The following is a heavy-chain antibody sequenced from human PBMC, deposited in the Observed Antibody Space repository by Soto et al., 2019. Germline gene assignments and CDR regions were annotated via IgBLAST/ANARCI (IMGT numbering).Heavy chain of an antibody. Sequence: EVQLLESGGGLVQPGGSLRLSCAASGFTFSSYAMSWVRQAPGKGLEWVSAISGSGGSTYYADSVKGRFTISRDNSKNTLYLQMNSLRAEDTAVYYCANGGYSGYGGFDYWGQGTLVTVSS. CDR3: ANGGYSGYGGFDY. J-gene: IGHJ4*02. V-gene: IGHV3-23*01. CDR1: GFTFSSYA. D-gene: IGHD5-12*01. CDR2: ISGSGGST.